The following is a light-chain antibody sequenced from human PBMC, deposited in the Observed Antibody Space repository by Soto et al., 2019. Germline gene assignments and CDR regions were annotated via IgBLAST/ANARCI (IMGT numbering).Light chain of an antibody. CDR2: TNS. CDR3: QSYVSRLSALV. J-gene: IGLJ3*02. CDR1: SSNIGAGYD. V-gene: IGLV1-40*01. Sequence: QSVLTQPPSVSGAPGQGGTISCAGTSSNIGAGYDAHWYKQVPGTDPKLLIYTNSNQPSGVPDRFSGSMAGTSASLAIAGLQAGDEADSYGQSYVSRLSALVFGGGTTVTV.